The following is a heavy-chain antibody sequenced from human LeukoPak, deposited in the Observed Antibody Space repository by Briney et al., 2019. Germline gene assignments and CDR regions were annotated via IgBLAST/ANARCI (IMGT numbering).Heavy chain of an antibody. CDR1: GGTFSSYA. V-gene: IGHV1-69*05. CDR2: IIPIFGTA. J-gene: IGHJ4*02. CDR3: ARGSDILYYFDY. D-gene: IGHD1-26*01. Sequence: GSSVKVSCKASGGTFSSYAISWVRQAPGQGLEWMGGIIPIFGTANYAQKFQGRVTMTRDMSTSTVYMELSSLRSEDTAVYYCARGSDILYYFDYWGQGTLVTVSS.